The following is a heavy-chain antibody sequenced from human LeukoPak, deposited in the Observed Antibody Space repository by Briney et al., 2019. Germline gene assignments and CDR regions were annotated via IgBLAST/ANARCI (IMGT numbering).Heavy chain of an antibody. Sequence: SETLSLTCTVSGGSISSGDYYWSWIRQPPGKGLEWIGYIYYSGSTYYNPSLKSRVTISVDTSKNQFSLKPSSVTAADTAVYYCARDNYYDSSGYYYWGQGTLVTVSS. J-gene: IGHJ4*02. CDR1: GGSISSGDYY. CDR3: ARDNYYDSSGYYY. D-gene: IGHD3-22*01. V-gene: IGHV4-30-4*01. CDR2: IYYSGST.